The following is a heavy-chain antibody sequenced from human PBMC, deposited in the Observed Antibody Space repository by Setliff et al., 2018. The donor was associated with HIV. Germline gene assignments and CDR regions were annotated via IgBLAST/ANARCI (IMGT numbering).Heavy chain of an antibody. CDR1: GFSFSNYG. CDR3: VMGGSYDSTGYRNFDS. V-gene: IGHV3-23*01. Sequence: GESLKISCAASGFSFSNYGMSWVRQAPGKGLEWVSSIRESGSDTFHADFAKGHFTISRDNSKNTLFLQMNSLRAEDTAVYFCVMGGSYDSTGYRNFDSWGQGTLVTVSS. J-gene: IGHJ4*02. D-gene: IGHD3-22*01. CDR2: IRESGSDT.